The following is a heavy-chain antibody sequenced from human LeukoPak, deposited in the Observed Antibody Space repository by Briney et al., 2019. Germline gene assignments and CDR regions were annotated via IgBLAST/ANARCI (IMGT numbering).Heavy chain of an antibody. J-gene: IGHJ4*02. Sequence: GGSLRLSCAVSGFRFNSHHMHWVRQAPNRGLEWVAVAPHDGNSPLYAASVNGRFTISRDNSRDTLFLHMDSLRVDDTAIYYCVRQTLGASGLDRWGQGVLVTVSS. CDR3: VRQTLGASGLDR. CDR2: APHDGNSP. D-gene: IGHD1-14*01. V-gene: IGHV3-30-3*01. CDR1: GFRFNSHH.